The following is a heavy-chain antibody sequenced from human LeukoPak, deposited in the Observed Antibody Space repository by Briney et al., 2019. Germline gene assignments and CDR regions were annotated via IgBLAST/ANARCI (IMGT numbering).Heavy chain of an antibody. V-gene: IGHV1-24*01. D-gene: IGHD3-10*01. CDR3: ARGRYYYGSGSYSPIDY. Sequence: ASVKVSGKVTGDTLTELPIHWVRQALGRGPEWMGRFDPEDGETVYAQKFQGRVTMTEDTSTDIAYMELSSLRSEDTAVYYCARGRYYYGSGSYSPIDYWGQGTLVTVCS. CDR2: FDPEDGET. CDR1: GDTLTELP. J-gene: IGHJ4*02.